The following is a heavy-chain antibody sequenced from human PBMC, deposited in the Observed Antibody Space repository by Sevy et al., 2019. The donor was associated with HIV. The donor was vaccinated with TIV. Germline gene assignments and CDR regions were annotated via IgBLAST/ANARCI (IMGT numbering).Heavy chain of an antibody. Sequence: GGSLRLSCAASGFTFSDYYMSWIRQAPGKGLEWVSYISSSGSTIYYADAVKGRFTITRDNAKNSLYLHMNSLRAEDTAGYYCARDEVEVYSSSSAFDYWGQGTLVTVSS. J-gene: IGHJ4*02. CDR2: ISSSGSTI. CDR1: GFTFSDYY. D-gene: IGHD6-6*01. V-gene: IGHV3-11*01. CDR3: ARDEVEVYSSSSAFDY.